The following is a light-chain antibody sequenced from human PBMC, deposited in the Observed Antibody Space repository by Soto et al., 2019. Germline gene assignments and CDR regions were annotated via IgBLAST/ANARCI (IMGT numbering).Light chain of an antibody. CDR3: QHRSNWPPSLT. Sequence: EIALTLSPGTVSFSPGVRATLSCRASQSVSNYLALYQQQPGQAPRPLIYDASNRATGIPPRFRGSGSGTDVTLTISSPEPKDFAVNYRQHRSNWPPSLTFGGGTKVNI. V-gene: IGKV3-11*01. J-gene: IGKJ4*01. CDR1: QSVSNY. CDR2: DAS.